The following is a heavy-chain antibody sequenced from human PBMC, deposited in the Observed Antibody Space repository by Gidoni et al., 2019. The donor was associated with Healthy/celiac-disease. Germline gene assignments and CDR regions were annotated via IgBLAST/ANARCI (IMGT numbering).Heavy chain of an antibody. CDR2: IIPIFGTA. CDR3: ATALPREYTVTTALYYYYMDV. V-gene: IGHV1-69*06. CDR1: GGTFSSYA. J-gene: IGHJ6*03. D-gene: IGHD4-17*01. Sequence: QVQLVQSGAEVKKPGSSVKVSCQASGGTFSSYAISWVRQAPGQGLEWMGGIIPIFGTANYAQKFQGRVTITADKSTSTAYMELSSLRSEDTAVYYCATALPREYTVTTALYYYYMDVWGKGTTVTVSS.